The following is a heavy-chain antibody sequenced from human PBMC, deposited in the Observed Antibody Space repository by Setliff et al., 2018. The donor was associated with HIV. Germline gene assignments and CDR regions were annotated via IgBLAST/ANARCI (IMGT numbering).Heavy chain of an antibody. CDR3: ASGEYSYGYRFDY. D-gene: IGHD5-18*01. Sequence: ASETLSLTCTVSGGSISSYYWSWIRQPPGKGLEWIGYIYYSGSTNYNPSLKSRVTISVDTSKNHFSLKLSSVTAADTAVYYCASGEYSYGYRFDYWGQGTLVTVSS. CDR2: IYYSGST. CDR1: GGSISSYY. J-gene: IGHJ4*02. V-gene: IGHV4-59*01.